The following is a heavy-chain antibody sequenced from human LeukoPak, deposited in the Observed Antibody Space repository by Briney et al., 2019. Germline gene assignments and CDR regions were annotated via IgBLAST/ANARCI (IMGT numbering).Heavy chain of an antibody. CDR3: ARGGIVGSRTNWFDP. D-gene: IGHD1-26*01. Sequence: SETLSLTCAVYGGSFSGYYWSWIRQPPGKGLEWIGEINHSGSTNYNPSLKSRVTISLDTSKSQFSLKLTSVTPADTAVYYCARGGIVGSRTNWFDPWGQGTLVTVSS. CDR2: INHSGST. J-gene: IGHJ5*02. V-gene: IGHV4-34*01. CDR1: GGSFSGYY.